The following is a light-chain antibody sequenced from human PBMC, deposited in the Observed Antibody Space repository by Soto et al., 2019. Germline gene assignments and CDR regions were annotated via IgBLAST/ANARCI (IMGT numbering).Light chain of an antibody. CDR2: GNN. CDR3: QSYDSSLRGYV. CDR1: SSNFGAGND. J-gene: IGLJ1*01. Sequence: QSVLTQPPSVSGAPGQRVTISCTGSSSNFGAGNDVQWYQQLPGTAPKLLIFGNNNRPSGVPDRFSGSKSGTSASLAIRGFQAEDEADYYCQSYDSSLRGYVFGTGTKVTVL. V-gene: IGLV1-40*01.